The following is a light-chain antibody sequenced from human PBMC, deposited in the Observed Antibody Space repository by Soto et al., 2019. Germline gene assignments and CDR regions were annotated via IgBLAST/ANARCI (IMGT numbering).Light chain of an antibody. Sequence: QSALIQPASVSGSPGQSISISCTGTTTDFGNYNLVSWYQHYPGQAPKLMLYEGSKRPSEISDRFSGSKFGSTDSLTISGLRAEDEADYYCCSYAGSSTFVFGGGTKVTVL. CDR1: TTDFGNYNL. CDR3: CSYAGSSTFV. CDR2: EGS. J-gene: IGLJ2*01. V-gene: IGLV2-23*03.